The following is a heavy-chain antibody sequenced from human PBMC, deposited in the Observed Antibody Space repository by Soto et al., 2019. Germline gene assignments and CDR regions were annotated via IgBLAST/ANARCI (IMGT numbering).Heavy chain of an antibody. Sequence: GGSLRPSCAASGFTFSSYSMNWVRQAPGKGLEWVSSISSSSSFMYYADSVKGRFTISRDNAKNSLYLQMNSLRAEDTAVYYCAREEDGYNTGLDYWGQGTLVTVS. CDR2: ISSSSSFM. CDR1: GFTFSSYS. J-gene: IGHJ4*02. V-gene: IGHV3-21*01. CDR3: AREEDGYNTGLDY. D-gene: IGHD1-1*01.